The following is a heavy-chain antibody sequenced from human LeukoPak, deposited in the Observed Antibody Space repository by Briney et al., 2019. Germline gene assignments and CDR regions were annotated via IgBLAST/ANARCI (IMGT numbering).Heavy chain of an antibody. CDR1: GGSISSYY. V-gene: IGHV4-4*07. CDR3: ARRGAGPSQRYFDL. D-gene: IGHD4-17*01. CDR2: IYTSGST. J-gene: IGHJ2*01. Sequence: SETLSPTCTVSGGSISSYYWSWIRQPAGKGLEWIGRIYTSGSTNYNPSLKSRVTMSVDTSKNQFSLKLSSVTAADTAVYYCARRGAGPSQRYFDLWGRGTLVTVSS.